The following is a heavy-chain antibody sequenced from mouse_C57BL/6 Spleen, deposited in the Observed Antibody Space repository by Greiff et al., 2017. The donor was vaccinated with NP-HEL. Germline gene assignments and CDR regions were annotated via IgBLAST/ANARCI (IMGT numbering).Heavy chain of an antibody. CDR3: ARRAYYGSRDYAMDY. V-gene: IGHV5-17*01. CDR2: ISSGSSTI. D-gene: IGHD1-1*01. CDR1: GFTFSDYG. J-gene: IGHJ4*01. Sequence: EVKLEESGGGLVKPGGSLKLSCAASGFTFSDYGMHWVRQAPEKGLEWVAYISSGSSTIYYADTVKGRFTISRDNAKNTLFLQMTSLRSEDTAMYYCARRAYYGSRDYAMDYWGQGTSVTVSS.